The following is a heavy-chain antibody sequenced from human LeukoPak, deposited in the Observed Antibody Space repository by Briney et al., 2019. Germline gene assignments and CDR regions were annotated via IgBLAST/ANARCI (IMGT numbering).Heavy chain of an antibody. J-gene: IGHJ4*02. CDR2: IYSGGST. V-gene: IGHV3-66*01. CDR3: ARDYFLYDSSGYSNY. D-gene: IGHD3-22*01. CDR1: GFTVSSNY. Sequence: GFLRLSCAASGFTVSSNYMSWVRQAPGKGLEWVSVIYSGGSTYYADSVKGRFTISRDNSKNTLYLQMNSLRAEDTAVYYCARDYFLYDSSGYSNYWGQGTLVTVSS.